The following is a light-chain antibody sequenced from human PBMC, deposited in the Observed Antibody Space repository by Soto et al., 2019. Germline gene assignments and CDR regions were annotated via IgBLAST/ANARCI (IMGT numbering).Light chain of an antibody. V-gene: IGLV2-14*01. J-gene: IGLJ1*01. CDR3: CSYTNSSNYV. CDR2: EVN. Sequence: QSVLTQPASVSGSPGQSITISCSGTSSDVGRYNYVSWYQQHPGKAPKLMIYEVNNRPSGVSNRFSGSKSDNTASLTISGLQAEDEAPYYCCSYTNSSNYVLGNGTKVTVL. CDR1: SSDVGRYNY.